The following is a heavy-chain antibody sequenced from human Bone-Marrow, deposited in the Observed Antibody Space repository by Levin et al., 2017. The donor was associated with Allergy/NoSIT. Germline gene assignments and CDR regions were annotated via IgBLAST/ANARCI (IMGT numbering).Heavy chain of an antibody. J-gene: IGHJ3*02. CDR3: AKGRTTVTTSAAFDI. CDR1: GFTFSSYA. D-gene: IGHD4-17*01. CDR2: ISRSGGST. Sequence: GGSLRLSCAASGFTFSSYAMSWVRQAPGKGLEWVSAISRSGGSTYYADSVKGRFTISSDNSKNTLYLQRNSLRAEDTAVYYCAKGRTTVTTSAAFDIWGKGTMVTVSA. V-gene: IGHV3-23*01.